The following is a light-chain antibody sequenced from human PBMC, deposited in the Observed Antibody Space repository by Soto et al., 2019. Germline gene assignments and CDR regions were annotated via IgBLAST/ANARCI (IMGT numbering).Light chain of an antibody. Sequence: QSVLTQPPSVSGAPGQRVTISCTGSSSNIGAGYDVHWYQQLPRTAPKLLIYGNSNRPSGVPDRFSGSKSGTSASLAITGLQAEAEADYYCQSYDSSLSGVVFGGGAKMTVL. CDR3: QSYDSSLSGVV. J-gene: IGLJ2*01. V-gene: IGLV1-40*01. CDR2: GNS. CDR1: SSNIGAGYD.